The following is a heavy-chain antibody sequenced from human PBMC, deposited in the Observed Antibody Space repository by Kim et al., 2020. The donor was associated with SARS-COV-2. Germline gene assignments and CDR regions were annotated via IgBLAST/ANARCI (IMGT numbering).Heavy chain of an antibody. CDR3: ARSLQIIAAAGTPADY. D-gene: IGHD6-13*01. Sequence: KFQGRVTITRDTSASTAYMELSSLRSEDTAVYYCARSLQIIAAAGTPADYWGQGTLVTVSS. J-gene: IGHJ4*02. V-gene: IGHV1-3*01.